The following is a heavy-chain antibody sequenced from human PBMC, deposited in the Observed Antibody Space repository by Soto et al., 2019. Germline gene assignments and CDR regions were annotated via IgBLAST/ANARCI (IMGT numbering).Heavy chain of an antibody. CDR1: GGTFSSYA. J-gene: IGHJ5*02. V-gene: IGHV1-69*13. CDR2: IIPIFGTA. CDR3: AIQYCISTSCYLSWFDP. D-gene: IGHD2-2*01. Sequence: SVKVSCKASGGTFSSYAISWVRQAPGQGLEWMGGIIPIFGTANYAQKFQGRVTITADESTSTAYMELSSLRSEDTAVYYCAIQYCISTSCYLSWFDPWGQGTLVTVSS.